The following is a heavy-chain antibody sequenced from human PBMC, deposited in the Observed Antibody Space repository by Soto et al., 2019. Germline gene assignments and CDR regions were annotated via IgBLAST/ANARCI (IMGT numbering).Heavy chain of an antibody. Sequence: GGSLRLSCAASGFTFSSYAMSWVRQAPGKGLEWVSAISGSGGSTYYADSVKGRFTITRGNSKNTLYLQMNSLRAEDAAVDYYAKELAAMVTVWFDPWGQGTLVTVSS. CDR1: GFTFSSYA. J-gene: IGHJ5*02. CDR2: ISGSGGST. CDR3: AKELAAMVTVWFDP. V-gene: IGHV3-23*01. D-gene: IGHD5-18*01.